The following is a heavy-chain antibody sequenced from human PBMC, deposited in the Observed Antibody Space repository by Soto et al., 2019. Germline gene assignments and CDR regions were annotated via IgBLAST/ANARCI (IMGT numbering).Heavy chain of an antibody. CDR2: TYYSGST. J-gene: IGHJ4*02. CDR3: ARVRGTAGKRYFDY. V-gene: IGHV4-59*01. Sequence: SETLSLTCTVSGGSMMAYYCNWIRQPPGKGLQWIGYTYYSGSTTYNPSLKSRVTISVDSSKNQFSLKLDSVTPADTAVYYCARVRGTAGKRYFDYWGPGTLVTVSS. CDR1: GGSMMAYY. D-gene: IGHD6-13*01.